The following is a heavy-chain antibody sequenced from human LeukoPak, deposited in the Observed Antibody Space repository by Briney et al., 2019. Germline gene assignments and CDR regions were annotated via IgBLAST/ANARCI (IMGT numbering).Heavy chain of an antibody. Sequence: LGESLKISCKGSGYSFTSYWIGWVRQMPGKGLEWMGIIYPGDSDTRYSPSFQGQVTISADKSISTAYLQWSSLKASDTAMYYCARYQPYTYCGGDCSAEYFQHWGQGTLVTVSS. CDR2: IYPGDSDT. V-gene: IGHV5-51*01. J-gene: IGHJ1*01. CDR3: ARYQPYTYCGGDCSAEYFQH. CDR1: GYSFTSYW. D-gene: IGHD2-21*02.